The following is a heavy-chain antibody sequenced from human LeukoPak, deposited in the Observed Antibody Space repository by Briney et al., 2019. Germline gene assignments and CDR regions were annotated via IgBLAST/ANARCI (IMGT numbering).Heavy chain of an antibody. V-gene: IGHV4-59*01. CDR1: GGSISTYY. CDR2: IHYSGTT. Sequence: SETLSLTCTVSGGSISTYYWTWIRQPPGKGLEWIGYIHYSGTTNSITSLKSRVTISVDTSKNQFSLKLSSVTAADTAVYYCARDGSGTGWYYFDYWGQGTLVTVSS. J-gene: IGHJ4*02. D-gene: IGHD6-19*01. CDR3: ARDGSGTGWYYFDY.